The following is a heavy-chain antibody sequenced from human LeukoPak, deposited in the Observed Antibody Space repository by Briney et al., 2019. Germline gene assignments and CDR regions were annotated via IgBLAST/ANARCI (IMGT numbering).Heavy chain of an antibody. CDR1: GGSVSSGTYY. CDR2: IYYSGGT. CDR3: ARDTADEYCSSASCYGMDV. Sequence: PSETLSLTCTVSGGSVSSGTYYWSWIRQPPGKGLEWIGYIYYSGGTKYNPSLKSRVTISVATSKNQFSLELSSVTAADTAVYYCARDTADEYCSSASCYGMDVWGKGTTVTVSS. V-gene: IGHV4-61*01. J-gene: IGHJ6*04. D-gene: IGHD2-2*01.